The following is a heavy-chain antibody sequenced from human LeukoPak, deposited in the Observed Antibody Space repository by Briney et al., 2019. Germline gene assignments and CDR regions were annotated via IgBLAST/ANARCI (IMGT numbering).Heavy chain of an antibody. V-gene: IGHV4-61*02. CDR1: GGSISSSSYY. CDR3: ARDRGDYYYYYMDV. CDR2: IYTSGST. D-gene: IGHD6-25*01. J-gene: IGHJ6*03. Sequence: PSETLSLTCTVSGGSISSSSYYWGWIRQPAGKGLEWIGRIYTSGSTNYNPSLKSRVTISVDTSKNQFSLKLSSVTAADTAVYYCARDRGDYYYYYMDVWGKGTTVTISS.